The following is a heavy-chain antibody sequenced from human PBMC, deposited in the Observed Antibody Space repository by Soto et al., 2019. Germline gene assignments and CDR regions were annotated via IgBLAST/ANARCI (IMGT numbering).Heavy chain of an antibody. CDR2: FIPMVSMS. Sequence: QVLLVQSGAEVKKPGSSVKVSCTASRDTFSFYTISWVRQAPGQGPQWMGRFIPMVSMSDYARRFQRRVTITADTATSTVYMQLHSLRSEDTAVYYCATNYGSGSTHFDHWGQGTLVTVSS. CDR1: RDTFSFYT. J-gene: IGHJ4*02. V-gene: IGHV1-69*02. CDR3: ATNYGSGSTHFDH. D-gene: IGHD3-10*01.